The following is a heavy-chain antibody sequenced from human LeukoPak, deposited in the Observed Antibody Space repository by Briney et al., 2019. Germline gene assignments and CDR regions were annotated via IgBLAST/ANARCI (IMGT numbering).Heavy chain of an antibody. Sequence: GGSLRLSCAASGFTFSSYAMSWVRQAPGKGLEWVSAISGSGGSTYYADSVKGRFTISRDHSKNTLYLQMNSLRAEDTAVYYCAKVLDQLRYFDWLLSVHYGMDVWGKGTTVTVSS. CDR1: GFTFSSYA. CDR3: AKVLDQLRYFDWLLSVHYGMDV. J-gene: IGHJ6*04. D-gene: IGHD3-9*01. CDR2: ISGSGGST. V-gene: IGHV3-23*01.